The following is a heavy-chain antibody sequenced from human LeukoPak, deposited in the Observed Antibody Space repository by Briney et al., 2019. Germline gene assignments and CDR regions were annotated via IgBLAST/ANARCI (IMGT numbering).Heavy chain of an antibody. J-gene: IGHJ6*04. CDR1: GGSFSGYY. CDR3: ARGPKRTIYYNAHYYYYYGMDV. V-gene: IGHV4-34*01. CDR2: INHSGST. Sequence: SETLSLTCAVYGGSFSGYYWSWIRQPPGKGLEWIGEINHSGSTNYNPSLKSRVTIFVDTSKNQFSLKLSSVTAADSAVYYCARGPKRTIYYNAHYYYYYGMDVWGKGITVTASS. D-gene: IGHD3-10*01.